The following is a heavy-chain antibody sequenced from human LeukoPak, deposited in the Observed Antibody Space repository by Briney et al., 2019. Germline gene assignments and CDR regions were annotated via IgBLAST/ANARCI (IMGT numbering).Heavy chain of an antibody. Sequence: PGGSLRLSCTVSGFMFSSYAMNWVRQAPGKGLEWVSVISGTGDSTFYVDSVKARFTISRDNSKNTLFLQMNTLRADDTAVYYCARGTSNSGYATMDVWGQGTLVTVSS. D-gene: IGHD3-22*01. CDR1: GFMFSSYA. J-gene: IGHJ4*02. V-gene: IGHV3-23*01. CDR3: ARGTSNSGYATMDV. CDR2: ISGTGDST.